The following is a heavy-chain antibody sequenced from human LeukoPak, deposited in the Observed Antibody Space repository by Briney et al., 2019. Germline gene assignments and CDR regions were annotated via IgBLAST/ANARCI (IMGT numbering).Heavy chain of an antibody. CDR2: IYYSGST. V-gene: IGHV4-59*12. J-gene: IGHJ4*02. Sequence: SQTLSLTCTVSGGSISSYYWSWIRQPPGKGLEWIGYIYYSGSTNYNPSLKSRVTISVDTSKNQFSLKLSSVTAADTAVYYCARDPEMGKPDYLDYWGQGTLVTVSS. CDR1: GGSISSYY. CDR3: ARDPEMGKPDYLDY. D-gene: IGHD1-14*01.